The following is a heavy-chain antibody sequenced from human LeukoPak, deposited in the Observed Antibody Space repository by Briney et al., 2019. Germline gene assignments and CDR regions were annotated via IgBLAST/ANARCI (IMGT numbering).Heavy chain of an antibody. CDR3: ARDRVPGTRRTDY. CDR1: GGSISSSSYY. J-gene: IGHJ4*02. D-gene: IGHD1-1*01. CDR2: ISYSGRT. Sequence: PSETLSLTCTVSGGSISSSSYYWGWIRQPPGKGLEWIGTISYSGRTYYNPSRKSRVTISLDTSKNQFSLELSSLNAADTAVYYCARDRVPGTRRTDYWGQGTLVTVSS. V-gene: IGHV4-39*07.